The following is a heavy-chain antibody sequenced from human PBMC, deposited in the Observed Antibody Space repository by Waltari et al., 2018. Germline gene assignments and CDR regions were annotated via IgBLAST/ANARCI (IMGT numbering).Heavy chain of an antibody. CDR2: IYSCGSRT. Sequence: EVQLLESGGGLVQPGGSLRLSCAASGFTFSSYAMSWVRQDPGKGLEWVSVIYSCGSRTYYADSVKGRFTISRDNSKNTLYLQMNSLRAEDTAVYYCAKDKGNYIAAPQLDYWGQGTLVTVSS. CDR3: AKDKGNYIAAPQLDY. J-gene: IGHJ4*02. D-gene: IGHD6-6*01. V-gene: IGHV3-23*03. CDR1: GFTFSSYA.